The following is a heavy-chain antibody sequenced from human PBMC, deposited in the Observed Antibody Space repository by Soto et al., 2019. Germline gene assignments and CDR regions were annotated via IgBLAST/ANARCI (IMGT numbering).Heavy chain of an antibody. CDR1: GYPFTSYG. J-gene: IGHJ4*02. V-gene: IGHV1-18*01. CDR3: ASLSPPGYY. CDR2: ISAYNGNT. D-gene: IGHD1-26*01. Sequence: QFQRVQSGAEVKNPGASGKVSCKASGYPFTSYGISWVRQAPGQGREGIGWISAYNGNTNYAQQLQGIVTMTTDTSTITAYMKLRSLRSDDTTVFYWASLSPPGYYRGPCTVFTVST.